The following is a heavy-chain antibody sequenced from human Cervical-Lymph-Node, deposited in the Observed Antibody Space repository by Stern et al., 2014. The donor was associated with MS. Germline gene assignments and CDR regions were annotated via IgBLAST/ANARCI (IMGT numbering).Heavy chain of an antibody. J-gene: IGHJ6*02. CDR3: AREAARLYYYYGMDV. Sequence: VQLVQSGGGLVKPGGSLRLSCAASGFTFSDYYMNWIRQAPGKGLEWLSYISSDGTTIYYADSVKGRFTISRDNARNSLYLQMNSLRAEDTAVYYCAREAARLYYYYGMDVWGQGTTVTVSS. CDR1: GFTFSDYY. D-gene: IGHD6-6*01. V-gene: IGHV3-11*01. CDR2: ISSDGTTI.